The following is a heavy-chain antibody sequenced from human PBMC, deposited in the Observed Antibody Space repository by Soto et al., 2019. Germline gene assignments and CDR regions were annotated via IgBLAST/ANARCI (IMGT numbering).Heavy chain of an antibody. Sequence: HEHLVQSGAEVKRPGASLKVSCKASGYSFTGYYIHWVRQAPGQGLEWMGWINPDSGATNYAQNFQGWVTLTSDTSISTASMDLTSLTSDDTVVYYCARGDYGTGGDPFPYFDYWGQGTLVIVSS. V-gene: IGHV1-2*04. J-gene: IGHJ4*02. D-gene: IGHD2-21*01. CDR1: GYSFTGYY. CDR2: INPDSGAT. CDR3: ARGDYGTGGDPFPYFDY.